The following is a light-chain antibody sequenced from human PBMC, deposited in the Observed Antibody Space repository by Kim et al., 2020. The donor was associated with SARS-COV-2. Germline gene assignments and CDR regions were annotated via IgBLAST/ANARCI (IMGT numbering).Light chain of an antibody. V-gene: IGKV1-16*02. Sequence: ASVGDRGTIPCRASQGISNSLAWFQQKPGKAPKCLIHDASSLQSGVPSKFSGSGSGTEFSLTISSLQPEDSATYYCQQYKSYPITFGQGTRLEIK. CDR1: QGISNS. J-gene: IGKJ5*01. CDR3: QQYKSYPIT. CDR2: DAS.